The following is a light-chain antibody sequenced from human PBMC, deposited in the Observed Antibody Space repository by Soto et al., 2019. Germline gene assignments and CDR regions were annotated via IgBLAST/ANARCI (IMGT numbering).Light chain of an antibody. CDR2: GAS. Sequence: IRITRCPATLSSPEGDRVTITCRASQTISTWLAWYQQKPGKAPKLLIYGASSLESGVPSRFSGSGSGTEFTLTISSLQPDDFATYYCEQYGRYPWTFGQGTKVDI. CDR3: EQYGRYPWT. J-gene: IGKJ1*01. CDR1: QTISTW. V-gene: IGKV1-5*01.